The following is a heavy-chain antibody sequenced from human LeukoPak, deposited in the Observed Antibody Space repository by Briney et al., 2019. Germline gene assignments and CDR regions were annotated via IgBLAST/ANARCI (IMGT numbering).Heavy chain of an antibody. V-gene: IGHV1-18*01. J-gene: IGHJ4*02. D-gene: IGHD3-9*01. CDR2: ISAYNGNT. CDR1: GYTFTSYG. CDR3: ARVYYDILTGYPYPGY. Sequence: ASVKVSCKASGYTFTSYGISWVRRAPGQGLEWMGWISAYNGNTNYAQKLRGRVTMTTDTSTSTAYMELRSLRSDDTAVYYCARVYYDILTGYPYPGYWGQGTLVTVSS.